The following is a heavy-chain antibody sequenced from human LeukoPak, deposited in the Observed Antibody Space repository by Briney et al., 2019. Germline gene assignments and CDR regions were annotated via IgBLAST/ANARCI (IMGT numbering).Heavy chain of an antibody. CDR3: ARDRLGGDLTGESLY. J-gene: IGHJ4*02. D-gene: IGHD4-17*01. Sequence: ASVKVSCKGLSGWDGSAPSMVTQGVRQAPGQGLEWMGWISAYNGNTHYAQKFRGRLTMTTDTSTTTAYLELRSLKSDDTAVYYCARDRLGGDLTGESLYWGQGTLVTVSS. CDR1: SGWDGSAPSMV. CDR2: ISAYNGNT. V-gene: IGHV1-18*01.